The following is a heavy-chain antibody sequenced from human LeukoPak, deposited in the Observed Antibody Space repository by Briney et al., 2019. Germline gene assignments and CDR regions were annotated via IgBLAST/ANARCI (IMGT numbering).Heavy chain of an antibody. Sequence: GGSLRLSCAASGFTFSSYSMNWVRQAPGKGLEWVSSISSSSSYIYYADSVKGRFTVSRDNAKNSLYLQMNSLRAEDTAVYYCARTAQGRITMIRRVPSGMDVWGQGTTVTVSS. V-gene: IGHV3-21*04. J-gene: IGHJ6*02. CDR2: ISSSSSYI. CDR1: GFTFSSYS. CDR3: ARTAQGRITMIRRVPSGMDV. D-gene: IGHD3-10*01.